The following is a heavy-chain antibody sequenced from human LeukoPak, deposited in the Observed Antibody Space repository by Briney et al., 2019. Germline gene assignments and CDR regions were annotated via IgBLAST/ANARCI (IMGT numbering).Heavy chain of an antibody. CDR1: GFSFSSYR. J-gene: IGHJ4*02. V-gene: IGHV3-21*01. CDR2: VSNSGDYI. Sequence: GGSLRLSCAASGFSFSSYRMNWVRQAPGKGLEWVSSVSNSGDYIHYADSVKGRFTISRDNAKNSLYLQMNSLRAEDTAVYYCASPLTYYDFWSGYDYWGQGTLVTVSS. D-gene: IGHD3-3*01. CDR3: ASPLTYYDFWSGYDY.